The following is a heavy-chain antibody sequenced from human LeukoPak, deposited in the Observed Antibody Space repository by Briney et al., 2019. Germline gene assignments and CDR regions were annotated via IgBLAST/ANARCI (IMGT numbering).Heavy chain of an antibody. CDR3: TKEFSGSYEN. J-gene: IGHJ4*02. V-gene: IGHV3-43*02. CDR1: GFTFDHYA. D-gene: IGHD3-10*01. CDR2: ISRDGGTT. Sequence: PGGPLRLSCATSGFTFDHYAFHWVRQVPGKGLEWVSLISRDGGTTSYGDPVKGRFTISRDNRKNSLYMQMNSLKTEDSALYYCTKEFSGSYENWGQGTLVTVSS.